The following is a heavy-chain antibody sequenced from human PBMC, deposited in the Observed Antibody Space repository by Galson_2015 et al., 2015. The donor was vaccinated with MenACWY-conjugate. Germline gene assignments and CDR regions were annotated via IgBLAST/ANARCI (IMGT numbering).Heavy chain of an antibody. CDR2: INAGNGNT. CDR1: GYTFTSYA. V-gene: IGHV1-3*01. J-gene: IGHJ4*02. Sequence: SVKVSCKASGYTFTSYAMHWVRQAPGQRLEWMGWINAGNGNTKYSQKFQGRVTITRDTSASTAYMELSSLRSEDTAVYYCARDLRGLWLGGNCWGQGTLVTVSS. D-gene: IGHD5-18*01. CDR3: ARDLRGLWLGGNC.